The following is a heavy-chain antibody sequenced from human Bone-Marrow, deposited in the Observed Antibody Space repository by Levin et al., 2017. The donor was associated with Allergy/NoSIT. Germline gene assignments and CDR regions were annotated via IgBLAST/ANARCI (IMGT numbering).Heavy chain of an antibody. CDR3: ARAPMVTMDYFDS. J-gene: IGHJ4*02. CDR2: MWYDGSNK. V-gene: IGHV3-33*01. D-gene: IGHD5-18*01. CDR1: GFSLRDYG. Sequence: GGSLRLSCAASGFSLRDYGMHWVRQAPGKGLEWVAGMWYDGSNKHYGDSVKGRVTISRDNSKNTLYLQMNSLRVEDTAVYYCARAPMVTMDYFDSWGQGTLVTVSS.